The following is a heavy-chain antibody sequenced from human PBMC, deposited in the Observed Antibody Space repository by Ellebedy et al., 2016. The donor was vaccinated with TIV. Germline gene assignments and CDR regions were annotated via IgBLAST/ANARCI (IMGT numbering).Heavy chain of an antibody. CDR1: GFTFNSKW. CDR3: ALYDFWTGYSFVS. V-gene: IGHV3-7*01. D-gene: IGHD3-3*01. J-gene: IGHJ4*02. Sequence: GGSLRLXXEASGFTFNSKWLSWVRQAPGKRLEWVANINYDGSENYFVDSLKGRFTISRDNAKNSLFLQMNSLRADDTAVYYCALYDFWTGYSFVSWGQGTLVTVSS. CDR2: INYDGSEN.